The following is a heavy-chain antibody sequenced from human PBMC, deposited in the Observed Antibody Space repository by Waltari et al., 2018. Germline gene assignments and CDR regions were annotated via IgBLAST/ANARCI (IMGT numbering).Heavy chain of an antibody. CDR3: ARHQVGGRDFEY. V-gene: IGHV4-38-2*01. CDR1: GYSISSGYY. Sequence: QVQLHESGPGLVKSSETLSLTCAVSGYSISSGYYWGWIRQPPGKGLEWIGTIYQSGSTYYNPSLKSRITISLDTSKNHFSLKLNSVTAADTAVYYCARHQVGGRDFEYWGQGTLVTVSS. D-gene: IGHD1-26*01. J-gene: IGHJ4*02. CDR2: IYQSGST.